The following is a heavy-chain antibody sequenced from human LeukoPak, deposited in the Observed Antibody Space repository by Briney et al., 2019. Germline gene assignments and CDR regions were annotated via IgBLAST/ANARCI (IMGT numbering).Heavy chain of an antibody. D-gene: IGHD2-2*01. J-gene: IGHJ4*02. V-gene: IGHV4-39*01. CDR3: ARWIVVVPAADY. Sequence: SETLSLTCTVSGGSISSSSYYWGWIRQPPGKGLEWIGSIYYSGSTYYNPSLKSRVTISVDTSKNQFSLKLSSVTAADTAVYYCARWIVVVPAADYWGQGTLVTASS. CDR2: IYYSGST. CDR1: GGSISSSSYY.